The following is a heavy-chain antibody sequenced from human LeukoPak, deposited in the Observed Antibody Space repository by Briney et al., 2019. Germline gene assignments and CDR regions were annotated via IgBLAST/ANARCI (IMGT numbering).Heavy chain of an antibody. Sequence: PGGSLRLSCAASGFTFSSYSMNWVRQAPGKGLEWVSSISSSSSYIYYADSMKGRFTISRDNAKNSLYLQMTSLRAEGTAVYYCAREYCNRTSCFNFDYWGRGTLVTVSS. CDR1: GFTFSSYS. V-gene: IGHV3-21*01. J-gene: IGHJ4*02. CDR2: ISSSSSYI. D-gene: IGHD2-2*01. CDR3: AREYCNRTSCFNFDY.